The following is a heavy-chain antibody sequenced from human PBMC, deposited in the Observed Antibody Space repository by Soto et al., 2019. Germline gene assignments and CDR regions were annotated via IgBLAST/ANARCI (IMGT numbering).Heavy chain of an antibody. CDR1: GYTFTNNV. Sequence: QVHLVQSGAEVKKPGASVKVSCKTSGYTFTNNVIHWVRQAPGQRLEWMGWVNAGNDNTKWSRQFQGRLTLTKDTSATTAYMELSRLTSEDTAIYFCAREVPYGYSRFDYWGQGTLVTVSS. D-gene: IGHD5-18*01. J-gene: IGHJ4*02. CDR2: VNAGNDNT. V-gene: IGHV1-3*01. CDR3: AREVPYGYSRFDY.